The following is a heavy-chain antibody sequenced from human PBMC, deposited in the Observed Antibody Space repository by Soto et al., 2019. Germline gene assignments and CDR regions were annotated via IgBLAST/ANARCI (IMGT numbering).Heavy chain of an antibody. Sequence: GGSLRLSCVASGLTFGSRAMSWVRQAPGEGLQCVSTITDTGGDAKYADSVRGRFVISRDNSKKTLYLQMTSLTAEDSAMYFCARGSTDSYPGSRIFDFWGRGTLVTVSS. J-gene: IGHJ4*02. CDR2: ITDTGGDA. CDR1: GLTFGSRA. V-gene: IGHV3-23*01. D-gene: IGHD3-10*01. CDR3: ARGSTDSYPGSRIFDF.